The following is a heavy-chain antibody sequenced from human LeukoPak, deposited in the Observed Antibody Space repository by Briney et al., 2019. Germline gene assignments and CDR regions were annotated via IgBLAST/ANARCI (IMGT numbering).Heavy chain of an antibody. Sequence: GGSLRLSCAASGFTFSSYSMNWVRQAPGKGLEWVSSISSSSSYIYYADSVKGRFTISRDNAKNSLYLQMNRLRAEDTAVYYCARDGTGCSSTSCYYYYGMDVWGQGTTVTVSS. V-gene: IGHV3-21*01. D-gene: IGHD2-2*01. CDR2: ISSSSSYI. J-gene: IGHJ6*02. CDR3: ARDGTGCSSTSCYYYYGMDV. CDR1: GFTFSSYS.